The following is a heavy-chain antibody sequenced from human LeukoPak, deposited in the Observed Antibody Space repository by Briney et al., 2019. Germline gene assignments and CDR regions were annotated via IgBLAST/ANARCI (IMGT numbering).Heavy chain of an antibody. CDR1: GFTFSSYS. Sequence: GGSLRLSCAASGFTFSSYSMNWVRQAPGKGLEWVSSISSSSYIYYADSVKGRFTISRDNAKNSLYLQMNSLRAEDTAVYYCARFATYGSGTYAFDYWGQGTLVTVSS. J-gene: IGHJ4*02. V-gene: IGHV3-21*01. CDR2: ISSSSYI. CDR3: ARFATYGSGTYAFDY. D-gene: IGHD3-10*01.